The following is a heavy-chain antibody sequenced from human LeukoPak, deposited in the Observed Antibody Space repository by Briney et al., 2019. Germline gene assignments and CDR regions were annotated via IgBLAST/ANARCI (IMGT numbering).Heavy chain of an antibody. D-gene: IGHD3-10*01. Sequence: GGSLRLSCAASGFTFSSYAMSWVRQAPGKGLEWVSAISGSGGSTYYADSVKGRFTISRDNSKNTLYLQMNSLRAEDTAVYYCARKNSGGYFQHWGQGTLVTVSS. CDR2: ISGSGGST. CDR1: GFTFSSYA. J-gene: IGHJ1*01. CDR3: ARKNSGGYFQH. V-gene: IGHV3-23*01.